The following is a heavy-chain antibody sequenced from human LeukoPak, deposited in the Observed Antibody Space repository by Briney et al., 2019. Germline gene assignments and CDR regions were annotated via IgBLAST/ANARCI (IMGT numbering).Heavy chain of an antibody. CDR3: ARDDHRRSRIAAAGAEGDY. Sequence: PGRSLRLSCAASGFTFSSYAMHWVRQAPGKGLEWVAVISYDGSNKYYADSVKGRFTISRDNSKTTLYLQMNSLRAEDTAVYYCARDDHRRSRIAAAGAEGDYWGQGTPVTVSS. CDR1: GFTFSSYA. J-gene: IGHJ4*02. CDR2: ISYDGSNK. V-gene: IGHV3-30*04. D-gene: IGHD6-13*01.